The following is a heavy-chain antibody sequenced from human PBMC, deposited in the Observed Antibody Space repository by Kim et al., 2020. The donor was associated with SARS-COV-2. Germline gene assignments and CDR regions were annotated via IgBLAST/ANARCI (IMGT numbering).Heavy chain of an antibody. CDR3: LAEIGSRSFDH. J-gene: IGHJ4*02. CDR2: IAYDGSHI. CDR1: GFTFSAHA. V-gene: IGHV3-30*04. Sequence: GGSMRLSCAASGFTFSAHALHWVRQAPGKGLEWVAHIAYDGSHISYPDSVKGRFIISRDDTKSTLYLQMNSLRPEDTAVYYCLAEIGSRSFDHWGQGTLVTVSS. D-gene: IGHD3-10*01.